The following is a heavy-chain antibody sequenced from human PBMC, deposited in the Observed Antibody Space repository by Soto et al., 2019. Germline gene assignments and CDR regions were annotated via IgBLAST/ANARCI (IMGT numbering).Heavy chain of an antibody. J-gene: IGHJ4*02. CDR2: IKTDGSFS. D-gene: IGHD4-17*01. CDR3: ARGFYGDPQDLNY. CDR1: GFTFSSYY. Sequence: EVQLVESGGGLVQPGGSLRLSCAASGFTFSSYYMHWVRQAPGKGLVWISRIKTDGSFSSYADSVKGRFTISRDNARNTLFLQMNSRSDDDTAEYYCARGFYGDPQDLNYWGQGTLVSVSS. V-gene: IGHV3-74*01.